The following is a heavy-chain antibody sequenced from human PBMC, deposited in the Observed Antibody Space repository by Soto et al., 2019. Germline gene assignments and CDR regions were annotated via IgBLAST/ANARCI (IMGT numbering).Heavy chain of an antibody. J-gene: IGHJ5*02. V-gene: IGHV1-2*02. D-gene: IGHD2-2*01. Sequence: GASVKVSCKTSGYVFNDYNMHWVRKAPGQGLEWMGWINPKNGATNYAQKFQGRVTMTRDTSISTVYIELSRLTSDDTAAYYCAREAGGSNTAEVFLDPWGQGTLVTVSS. CDR2: INPKNGAT. CDR3: AREAGGSNTAEVFLDP. CDR1: GYVFNDYN.